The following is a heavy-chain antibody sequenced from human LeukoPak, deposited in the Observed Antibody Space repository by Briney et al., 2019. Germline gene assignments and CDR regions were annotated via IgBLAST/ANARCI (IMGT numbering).Heavy chain of an antibody. V-gene: IGHV1-24*01. D-gene: IGHD3-22*01. J-gene: IGHJ4*02. CDR2: FDPEDGET. CDR1: GYTLTELS. CDR3: ATHQTYYYDSSGYLYYFDY. Sequence: ASVKVSCKVSGYTLTELSMHWVRQAPGKGLEWMGGFDPEDGETIYAQKFQGRVTMTEDTSTDTAYMELSSLRSEDTAVYYCATHQTYYYDSSGYLYYFDYWGQGTLVTVSS.